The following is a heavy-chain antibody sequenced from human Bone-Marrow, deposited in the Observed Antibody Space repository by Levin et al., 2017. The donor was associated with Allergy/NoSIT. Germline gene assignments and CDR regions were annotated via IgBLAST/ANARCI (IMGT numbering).Heavy chain of an antibody. CDR1: GFLFSDFY. CDR3: ASPSLDF. CDR2: ISRTITTT. J-gene: IGHJ4*02. Sequence: TGGSLRLSCEASGFLFSDFYMTWIRQSPGKGLEWLAYISRTITTTHYADSVRGRFTISRDNGKSSLFLQMNSLRPDDTCIYYCASPSLDFWGRGTLVSVSS. V-gene: IGHV3-11*01.